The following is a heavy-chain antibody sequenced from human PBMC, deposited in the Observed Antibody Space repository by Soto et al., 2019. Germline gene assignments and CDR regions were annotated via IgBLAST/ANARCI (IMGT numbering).Heavy chain of an antibody. CDR1: GGSVSNGTYY. CDR2: VYYNWRT. Sequence: QVKLQESGPGLVKPSETLSLTCTVSGGSVSNGTYYWSWIRQPPGRGLEWIGIVYYNWRTKYNPSVESRVTISVDTSKSQCSLKLTSVSAADTAIYYCAGHTWNEPPHGMNYASGMDVWGQGTTVTVSS. D-gene: IGHD1-1*01. CDR3: AGHTWNEPPHGMNYASGMDV. V-gene: IGHV4-61*01. J-gene: IGHJ6*02.